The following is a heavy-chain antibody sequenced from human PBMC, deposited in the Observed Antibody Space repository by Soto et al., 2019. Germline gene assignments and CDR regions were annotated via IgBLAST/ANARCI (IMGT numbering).Heavy chain of an antibody. J-gene: IGHJ3*02. V-gene: IGHV1-2*04. CDR3: ARDQGGSYPDAFDI. D-gene: IGHD1-26*01. Sequence: ASVKVSCKASGYTFTGYYMHWVRQAPGQGLEWMGWINPNSGSTNYAQKFQGWVTMTRDTSISTAYMELSRLRSDDTAVYYCARDQGGSYPDAFDIWGQGTMVTVSS. CDR1: GYTFTGYY. CDR2: INPNSGST.